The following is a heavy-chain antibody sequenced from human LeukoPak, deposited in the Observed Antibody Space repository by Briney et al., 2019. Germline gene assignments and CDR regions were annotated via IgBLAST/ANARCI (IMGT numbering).Heavy chain of an antibody. Sequence: SETLSLTCTVSGGSISEYYWYWIRQPPGKGLEWIGYIYYTGSTKYHPSLKSRLTISVDTSKNQFSLRLTSVTAADTAVYYCARGGNFYRGHYFDYRGQGALVTVSS. J-gene: IGHJ4*02. D-gene: IGHD1-26*01. CDR1: GGSISEYY. CDR3: ARGGNFYRGHYFDY. V-gene: IGHV4-59*01. CDR2: IYYTGST.